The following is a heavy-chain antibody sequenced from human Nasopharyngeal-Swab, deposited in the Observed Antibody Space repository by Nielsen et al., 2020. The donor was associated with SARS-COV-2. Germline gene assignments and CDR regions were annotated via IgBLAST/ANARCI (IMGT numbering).Heavy chain of an antibody. CDR2: IYYSGST. J-gene: IGHJ4*02. V-gene: IGHV4-31*02. D-gene: IGHD1-26*01. CDR3: ARANSGSYFDH. Sequence: RQAPGKGLEWIGYIYYSGSTYYNPSLKSRVTISVDTSKNQFSLKLSSVTAADTAVYYCARANSGSYFDHWGQGTLVTVSS.